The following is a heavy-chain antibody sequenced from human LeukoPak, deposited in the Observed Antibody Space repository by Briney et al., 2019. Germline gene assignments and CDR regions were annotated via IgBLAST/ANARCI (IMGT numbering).Heavy chain of an antibody. CDR2: INPNSDDT. D-gene: IGHD2-15*01. CDR3: ARSNVVGVTSTWYFDY. Sequence: VASVKVSCKASGYTFTGYYMHWVRQAPGQGLEWMGWINPNSDDTNYAQKFQGRVTMTRDTSISTAYMELSRLTSDDTAVYYCARSNVVGVTSTWYFDYWGQGTLVTVSS. CDR1: GYTFTGYY. J-gene: IGHJ4*02. V-gene: IGHV1-2*02.